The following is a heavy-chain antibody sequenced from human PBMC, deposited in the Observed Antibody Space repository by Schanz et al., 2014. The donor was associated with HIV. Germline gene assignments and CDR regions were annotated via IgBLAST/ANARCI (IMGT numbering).Heavy chain of an antibody. V-gene: IGHV4-31*03. CDR2: IYYSGST. Sequence: QVQLQESGPGLVKPSQTLSLTCTVSGDSISSGGYYWSWIRQHPGKGLEWIGYIYYSGSTYYNPSLKSRVTMSVDTSENHFSLKLSSATVADTAVYYCARVIGGSGSYWPFDYWGQGALVTVSS. J-gene: IGHJ4*02. CDR3: ARVIGGSGSYWPFDY. CDR1: GDSISSGGYY. D-gene: IGHD3-10*01.